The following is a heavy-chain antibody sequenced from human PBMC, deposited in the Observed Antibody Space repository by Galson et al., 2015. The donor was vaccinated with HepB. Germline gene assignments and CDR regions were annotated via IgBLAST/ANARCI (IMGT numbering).Heavy chain of an antibody. CDR2: INAYDSST. Sequence: SVKVSCKASGYTFSSYSIAWVRQAPGQGLEWMGWINAYDSSTNYAQNLQGRVTMTTETSTTTAYMELRSLRSDDTAVYYWARGALVAVVTANLNNWFDPWGQGTLVTVSS. CDR3: ARGALVAVVTANLNNWFDP. V-gene: IGHV1-18*01. J-gene: IGHJ5*02. D-gene: IGHD2-15*01. CDR1: GYTFSSYS.